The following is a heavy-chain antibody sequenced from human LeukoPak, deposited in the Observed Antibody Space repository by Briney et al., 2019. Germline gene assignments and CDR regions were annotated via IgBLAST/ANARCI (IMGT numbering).Heavy chain of an antibody. D-gene: IGHD3-10*02. CDR3: AELGITMIGGV. Sequence: GSLRLSCAASGFTFSSYEMNRVRQAPGKGLEWVSYISSSGSTIYYADSVKGRFTISRDSAKNSLYLQMNSLRAEDTAVYYCAELGITMIGGVWGKGTTVTISS. CDR1: GFTFSSYE. J-gene: IGHJ6*04. V-gene: IGHV3-48*03. CDR2: ISSSGSTI.